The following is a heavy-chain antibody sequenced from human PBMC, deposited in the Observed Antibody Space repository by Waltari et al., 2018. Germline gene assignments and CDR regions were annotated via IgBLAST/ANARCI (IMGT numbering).Heavy chain of an antibody. CDR3: ARGAGYGSGSYLFDP. Sequence: EVQLVESGGGLVKPGGSLRLSCAASGFTFSSYSMNWVRQAPGKGLEWVSSISSSSSYIYYANSVKGRFTISRDNAKNSLYLQMNSLRSEDTAVYYCARGAGYGSGSYLFDPWGQGTLVTVSS. J-gene: IGHJ5*02. CDR2: ISSSSSYI. CDR1: GFTFSSYS. D-gene: IGHD3-10*01. V-gene: IGHV3-21*04.